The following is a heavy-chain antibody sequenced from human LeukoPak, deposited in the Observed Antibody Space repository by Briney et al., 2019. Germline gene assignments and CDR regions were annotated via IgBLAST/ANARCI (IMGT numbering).Heavy chain of an antibody. Sequence: PSETLSLTCTVSGGSISGYYWSWIRQPPGKGLEWIGYIYYSGSTNYNPSLKSRVTISVDTSKNQFSLKLSSVTAADTAVYYCARTDSSGWYYFDYWGQGTLVTVSS. V-gene: IGHV4-59*08. J-gene: IGHJ4*02. CDR3: ARTDSSGWYYFDY. CDR1: GGSISGYY. D-gene: IGHD6-19*01. CDR2: IYYSGST.